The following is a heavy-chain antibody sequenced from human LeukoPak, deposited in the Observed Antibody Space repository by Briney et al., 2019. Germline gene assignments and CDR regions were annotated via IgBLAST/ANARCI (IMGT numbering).Heavy chain of an antibody. CDR1: GFTFSRYS. Sequence: GGSLRLSCAASGFTFSRYSMNWVRQAPGKGLEWVSYSRSGSDAIYYAASVKGRFAISRDNAKNSLFLQMNSLRDEDTAVYYCARDLNFAFDIWGQGTMVTVSS. J-gene: IGHJ3*02. CDR2: SRSGSDAI. D-gene: IGHD3-9*01. V-gene: IGHV3-48*02. CDR3: ARDLNFAFDI.